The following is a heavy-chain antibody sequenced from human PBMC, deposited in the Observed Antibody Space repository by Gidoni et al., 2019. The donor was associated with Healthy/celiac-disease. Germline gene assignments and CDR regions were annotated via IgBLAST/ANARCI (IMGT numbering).Heavy chain of an antibody. D-gene: IGHD3-10*01. CDR2: MNPKSGNT. V-gene: IGHV1-8*01. CDR1: GYTFTSYD. Sequence: QVQLVQSGAEVTKPGASVKVACKASGYTFTSYDINWVRQATGQGLEWMGWMNPKSGNTGYAQKVQGRVTMTRNTSISTAYMELSSLRSEDTAVYYCARGVSVDYGSYYYYYYMEVWGKGTTVTVSS. J-gene: IGHJ6*03. CDR3: ARGVSVDYGSYYYYYYMEV.